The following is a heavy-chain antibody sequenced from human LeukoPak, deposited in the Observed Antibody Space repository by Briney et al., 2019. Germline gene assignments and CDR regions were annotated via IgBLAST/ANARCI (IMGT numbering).Heavy chain of an antibody. Sequence: PSDTLSLTCAVSGGSISTAHWWNWVRQSPGKGLEWIGEIYHRGNSNYNPSLKSRVSISVDTSKNQFSLKVTSLTAADTAVYYCATAFHPPDFAFGRAPYYFDLWGQGTLVTVSS. CDR3: ATAFHPPDFAFGRAPYYFDL. CDR2: IYHRGNS. V-gene: IGHV4-4*02. J-gene: IGHJ4*01. CDR1: GGSISTAHW. D-gene: IGHD3-16*01.